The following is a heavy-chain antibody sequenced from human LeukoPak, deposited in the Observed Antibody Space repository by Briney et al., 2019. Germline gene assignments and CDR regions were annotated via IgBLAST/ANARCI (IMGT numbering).Heavy chain of an antibody. D-gene: IGHD3-16*01. J-gene: IGHJ3*02. CDR2: ISYDGSNK. CDR1: GFTFSSYG. V-gene: IGHV3-30*18. CDR3: AKAPYVSGAFDI. Sequence: PGGSLRLSCAASGFTFSSYGMHWVRQAPGKGLEWVAVISYDGSNKYYADSVKGRFTISRDNSKNTLYLQMNSLRAEDTAVYYCAKAPYVSGAFDIWGQGTMVTVSS.